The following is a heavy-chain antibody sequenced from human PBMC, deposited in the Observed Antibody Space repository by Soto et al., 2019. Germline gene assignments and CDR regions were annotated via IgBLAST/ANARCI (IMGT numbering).Heavy chain of an antibody. J-gene: IGHJ3*02. CDR3: ARQKREGLTYCGGDCYSDAFDI. CDR1: GGSFSGYY. D-gene: IGHD2-21*02. CDR2: INHSGST. Sequence: LSLTCAVYGGSFSGYYWSWIRRPPGKGLEWIGEINHSGSTNYNPSLKSRVTISVDTSKNQFSLKLSSVTAADTAVYYCARQKREGLTYCGGDCYSDAFDIWGQGTMVTVSS. V-gene: IGHV4-34*01.